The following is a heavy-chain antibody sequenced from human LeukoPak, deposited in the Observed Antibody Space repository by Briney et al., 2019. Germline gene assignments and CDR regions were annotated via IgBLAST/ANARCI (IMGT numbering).Heavy chain of an antibody. CDR1: GYSFTTYW. Sequence: GESLKISCKGSGYSFTTYWIGWVRQMPGKGLEWMGIIYPGDSDIKYSPPFQGQVTISADKSISTAYLQWSSLKASDAAVYYCARLSNDWSLDYWGQGTLVTVSS. J-gene: IGHJ4*02. CDR2: IYPGDSDI. CDR3: ARLSNDWSLDY. D-gene: IGHD3-9*01. V-gene: IGHV5-51*01.